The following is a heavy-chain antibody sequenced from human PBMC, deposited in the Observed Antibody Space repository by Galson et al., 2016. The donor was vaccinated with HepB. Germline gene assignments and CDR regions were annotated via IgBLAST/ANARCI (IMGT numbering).Heavy chain of an antibody. CDR3: ARDSGVSGAHDY. J-gene: IGHJ4*02. Sequence: SLRLSCAASGFTFNTFNMNWVRQAPGKGLEWVSYISGSSDTIYYAASVAVRFTISSDNAKNSLYLQLNSLREEDTAVNYCARDSGVSGAHDYWGQGTLVIVSS. CDR1: GFTFNTFN. D-gene: IGHD2-8*01. V-gene: IGHV3-48*02. CDR2: ISGSSDTI.